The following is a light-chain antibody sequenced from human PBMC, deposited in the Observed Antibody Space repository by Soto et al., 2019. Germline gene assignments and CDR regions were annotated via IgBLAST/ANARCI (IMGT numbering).Light chain of an antibody. CDR2: EVT. CDR1: SSDVGDNY. Sequence: QSVLAQPPSASGSPGQSVTISCTGTSSDVGDNYVSWYQQHLGKAPKLNIYEVTLRPSGVPDRFSGSKSGNTASLTVSGLQADDEAEYYCSAYAGSNTFVFGTGTKLTVL. J-gene: IGLJ1*01. V-gene: IGLV2-8*01. CDR3: SAYAGSNTFV.